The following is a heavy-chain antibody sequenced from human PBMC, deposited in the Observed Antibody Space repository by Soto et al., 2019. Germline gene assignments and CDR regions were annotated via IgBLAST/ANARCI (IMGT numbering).Heavy chain of an antibody. CDR2: IRSKANSYAT. CDR3: TRSWAIFGAINYYFDY. D-gene: IGHD3-3*01. J-gene: IGHJ4*02. CDR1: GFTFSGSA. V-gene: IGHV3-73*01. Sequence: PGGSLRFSCAASGFTFSGSAMHWVRQASGKGLEWVGRIRSKANSYATAYAASVKGRFTISRDDSKNTAYLQMNSLKTEDTAVYYCTRSWAIFGAINYYFDYWGQGTLVTVSS.